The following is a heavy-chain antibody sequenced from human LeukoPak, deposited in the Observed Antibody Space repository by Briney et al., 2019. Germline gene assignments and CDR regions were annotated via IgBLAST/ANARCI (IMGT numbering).Heavy chain of an antibody. J-gene: IGHJ4*02. CDR1: GYIFTNYW. Sequence: GESLKISCQVSGYIFTNYWIGWVRQMPGKGLESRGIIYPADSDTTYSPSFQGQVTISADKSISTVYLQWSSLRAPDTAMYYCARQSRDGSKTRGYFFDYSGQGTLVTVSS. CDR2: IYPADSDT. V-gene: IGHV5-51*01. CDR3: ARQSRDGSKTRGYFFDY. D-gene: IGHD3-10*01.